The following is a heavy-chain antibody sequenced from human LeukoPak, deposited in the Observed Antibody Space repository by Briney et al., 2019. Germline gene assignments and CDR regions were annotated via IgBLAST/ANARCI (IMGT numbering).Heavy chain of an antibody. CDR2: INSDGIST. CDR3: ARGSETSSWYGAFDI. CDR1: GFTFNIYW. D-gene: IGHD2-2*01. J-gene: IGHJ3*02. Sequence: GGSLRLSCAASGFTFNIYWMHWVRQAPGKGLVWVSHINSDGISTSYADSVKGRFTISRDNAKNTLYLQMNSLRAEDTAVYYCARGSETSSWYGAFDIWGQGTMVTVSS. V-gene: IGHV3-74*01.